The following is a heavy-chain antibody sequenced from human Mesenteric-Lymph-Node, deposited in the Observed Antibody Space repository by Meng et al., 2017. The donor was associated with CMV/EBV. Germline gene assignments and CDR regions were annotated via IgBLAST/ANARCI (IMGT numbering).Heavy chain of an antibody. CDR1: VFTCSSYA. J-gene: IGHJ5*02. CDR2: ISSRSSYT. V-gene: IGHV3-21*01. D-gene: IGHD1-26*01. CDR3: ARDGGVGATNWFDP. Sequence: SVFTCSSYAMNWVRQAPGKGLEWVSSISSRSSYTYYADSLKGRFTISRDNAKNSLYLQMNSLRVEDTAVYYCARDGGVGATNWFDPWGQGTLVTVSS.